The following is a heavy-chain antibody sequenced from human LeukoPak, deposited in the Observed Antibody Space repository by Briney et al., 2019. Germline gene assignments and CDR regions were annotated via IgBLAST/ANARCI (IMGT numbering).Heavy chain of an antibody. Sequence: GGSLRLSCVASGFAVGSNYMSWVRQAPGKGLEWVSGISGSGISRGYADSVKGRFTISRDNSKNTVLLQMDSLRAEDTAIYYCAKRSGVYSDNSGVFDYWGQGSLVTVSS. CDR3: AKRSGVYSDNSGVFDY. D-gene: IGHD4-11*01. V-gene: IGHV3-23*01. CDR2: ISGSGISR. CDR1: GFAVGSNY. J-gene: IGHJ4*02.